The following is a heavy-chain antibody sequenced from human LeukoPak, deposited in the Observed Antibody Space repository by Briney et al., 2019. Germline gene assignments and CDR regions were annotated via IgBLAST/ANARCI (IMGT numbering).Heavy chain of an antibody. CDR1: GFTFSRYW. D-gene: IGHD2-15*01. CDR2: IDSDGTNR. Sequence: QPGGSLGLSCAASGFTFSRYWMHWVRQAPGKGLVWVSRIDSDGTNRDYADSVKGRFTISRDNAKNSLYLQMNSLRAEDTAVYYCARGIDLDAFDIWGQGTMVTVSS. J-gene: IGHJ3*02. V-gene: IGHV3-74*01. CDR3: ARGIDLDAFDI.